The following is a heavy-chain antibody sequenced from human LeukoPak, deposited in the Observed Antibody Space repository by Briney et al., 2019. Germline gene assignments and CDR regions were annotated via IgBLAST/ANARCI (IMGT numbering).Heavy chain of an antibody. Sequence: PSETLSLTCAVYGGSFSGYYWSWIRQPPGKGLEWIGEINHSESTNYNPSLKSRVTISVDTSKNQFSLKLSSVTAADTAVYYCARIYSSGWYREDYWGQGTLVTVSS. CDR3: ARIYSSGWYREDY. D-gene: IGHD6-19*01. CDR2: INHSEST. V-gene: IGHV4-34*01. J-gene: IGHJ4*02. CDR1: GGSFSGYY.